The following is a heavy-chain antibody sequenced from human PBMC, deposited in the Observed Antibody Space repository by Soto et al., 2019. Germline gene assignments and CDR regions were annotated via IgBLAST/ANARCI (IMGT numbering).Heavy chain of an antibody. CDR1: GFTFSDYY. CDR3: ARACYNWNYADY. CDR2: ISSSSSYT. Sequence: PGGSLRLSCAASGFTFSDYYMSWIRQAPGKGLEWVSYISSSSSYTNYADSVKGRFTISRDNAKNSLYLQMNSLRAEDTAVYYCARACYNWNYADYWGQGTLVTVSS. V-gene: IGHV3-11*06. D-gene: IGHD1-20*01. J-gene: IGHJ4*02.